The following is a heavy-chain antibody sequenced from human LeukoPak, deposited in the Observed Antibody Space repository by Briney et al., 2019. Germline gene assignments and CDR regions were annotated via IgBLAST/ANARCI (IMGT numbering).Heavy chain of an antibody. Sequence: GRSLRLSCAASGFTFDDYAMHWVRQAPGKGLEWVSGISWNSGSIGYADPVKGRFTISRDNSKNTLYLQMNSLKAEDTAVYYCARDYATDAFDIWGQGTMVTVSS. CDR3: ARDYATDAFDI. D-gene: IGHD2-2*01. V-gene: IGHV3-9*01. J-gene: IGHJ3*02. CDR1: GFTFDDYA. CDR2: ISWNSGSI.